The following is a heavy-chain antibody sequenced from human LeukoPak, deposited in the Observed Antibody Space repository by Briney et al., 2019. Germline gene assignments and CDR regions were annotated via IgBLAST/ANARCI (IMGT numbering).Heavy chain of an antibody. V-gene: IGHV4-61*02. CDR3: ARANWNYYMDV. Sequence: PSQTLSLTCTVSSGSISSGSYYWSWIRQPAGKGLEWIGRIYTSGNTNYNPSLKSRVTISVDTSKNQFSVKLSSVTAADTAVYYCARANWNYYMDVWGKGTTVTVSS. J-gene: IGHJ6*03. D-gene: IGHD1-1*01. CDR2: IYTSGNT. CDR1: SGSISSGSYY.